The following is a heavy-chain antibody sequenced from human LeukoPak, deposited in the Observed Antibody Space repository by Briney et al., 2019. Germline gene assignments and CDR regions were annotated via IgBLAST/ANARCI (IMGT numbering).Heavy chain of an antibody. Sequence: SETLSLTCAVYGGSFSGYYWSWIRQPPGKGLEWIGEINHSGSTNYNPSLKSRVTISVDTSKNQFSLKLSSVTAADTAVYYCARHYNLAFDYWGQGTLVTVSS. CDR3: ARHYNLAFDY. J-gene: IGHJ4*02. V-gene: IGHV4-34*01. CDR2: INHSGST. CDR1: GGSFSGYY. D-gene: IGHD3-10*01.